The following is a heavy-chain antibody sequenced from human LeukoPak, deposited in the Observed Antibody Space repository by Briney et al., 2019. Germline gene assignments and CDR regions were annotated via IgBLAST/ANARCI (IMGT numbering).Heavy chain of an antibody. CDR2: ISSSSSYI. CDR3: AREPLYYYDSSGYTNDY. CDR1: GFTFSSYS. J-gene: IGHJ4*02. D-gene: IGHD3-22*01. Sequence: PGGSLRLSCAASGFTFSSYSMNWVRQAPGKGLEWVSSISSSSSYIYYADSVKGRFTISRDNAKNSLYLQMNSLRAEDTAVYYCAREPLYYYDSSGYTNDYWGQGTLVTVSS. V-gene: IGHV3-21*01.